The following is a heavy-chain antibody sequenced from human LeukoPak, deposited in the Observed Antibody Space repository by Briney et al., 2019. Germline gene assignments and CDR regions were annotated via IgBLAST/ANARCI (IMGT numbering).Heavy chain of an antibody. V-gene: IGHV4-34*01. J-gene: IGHJ4*02. Sequence: SETLSLTCAAYGGSFRGYYWSWIRQPPGKGLEWIGEINHSGSTNYNPSLKSRVTISVDTSKNQFSLKLSSVTAADTAVYYCAGRLAAAGHTSDYWGQGTLVTVSS. CDR2: INHSGST. CDR3: AGRLAAAGHTSDY. D-gene: IGHD6-13*01. CDR1: GGSFRGYY.